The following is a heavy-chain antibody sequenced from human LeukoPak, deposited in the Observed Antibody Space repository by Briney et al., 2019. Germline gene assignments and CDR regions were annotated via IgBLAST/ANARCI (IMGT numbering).Heavy chain of an antibody. CDR3: ARDHDYGDYEAAFDI. Sequence: PGGSLRLSCAASGFTFSSYSMNWVRQAPGKGLEWVSYISSSSTIYYADSVKGRFTISRDNAKNSLYLQMNSLRAEDTAVYYCARDHDYGDYEAAFDIWGQGTMVTVSS. D-gene: IGHD4-17*01. J-gene: IGHJ3*02. CDR2: ISSSSTI. V-gene: IGHV3-48*04. CDR1: GFTFSSYS.